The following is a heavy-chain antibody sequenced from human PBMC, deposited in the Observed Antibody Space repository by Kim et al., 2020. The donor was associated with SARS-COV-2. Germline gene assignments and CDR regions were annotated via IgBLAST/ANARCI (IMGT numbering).Heavy chain of an antibody. V-gene: IGHV1-2*02. J-gene: IGHJ4*02. D-gene: IGHD6-19*01. CDR2: INPNSGGT. CDR3: ARAPASYSSGWLYYFDY. CDR1: GYTFTGYY. Sequence: ASVKVSCKASGYTFTGYYMHWVRQAPGQGLEWMGWINPNSGGTNYAQKFQGRVTMTRDTYISTAYMELSRLRSDDTAVYYCARAPASYSSGWLYYFDYWGQGTLVTVSS.